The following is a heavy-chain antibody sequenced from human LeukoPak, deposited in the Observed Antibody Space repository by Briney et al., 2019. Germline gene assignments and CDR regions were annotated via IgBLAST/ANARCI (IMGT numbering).Heavy chain of an antibody. J-gene: IGHJ5*02. CDR3: ARAGASALGYCSSTSCYTNRFDP. CDR2: IYYSGST. CDR1: GGSISSSDYY. V-gene: IGHV4-30-4*08. D-gene: IGHD2-2*02. Sequence: SETLSLTCTVSGGSISSSDYYWSWIRQPPGKGLEWIGYIYYSGSTYYNPSLKSRVTISVDTSKNQFSLKLSSVTAADTAVYYCARAGASALGYCSSTSCYTNRFDPWGQGTLVTVSS.